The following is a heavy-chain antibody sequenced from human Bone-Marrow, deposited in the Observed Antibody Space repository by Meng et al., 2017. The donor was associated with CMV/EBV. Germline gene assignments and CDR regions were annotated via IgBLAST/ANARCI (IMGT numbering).Heavy chain of an antibody. CDR2: IDPKNGAT. D-gene: IGHD3-10*01. J-gene: IGHJ4*02. CDR1: GYTFTGHY. V-gene: IGHV1-2*02. Sequence: ASVKVSCKASGYTFTGHYIHWVRQTPGQGLEWMGWIDPKNGATSYAEKFQGRVTMTRDTSISTAYMELSSLRSDDTARYFCARVVWGAIAVDYWGQGTLVTVSS. CDR3: ARVVWGAIAVDY.